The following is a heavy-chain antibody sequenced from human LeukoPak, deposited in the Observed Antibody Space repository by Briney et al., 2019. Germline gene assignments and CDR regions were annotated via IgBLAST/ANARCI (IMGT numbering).Heavy chain of an antibody. CDR2: IYYSGST. J-gene: IGHJ6*02. V-gene: IGHV4-59*01. CDR1: GGSISSYY. CDR3: ARHLGHSSSWRRPDYYYYGMDV. D-gene: IGHD6-13*01. Sequence: SETLSLTCTVSGGSISSYYWSWIRQPPGKGLEWIGYIYYSGSTNYNPSLKSRVTISVDTSKNQFSLKLSSVTAADTAVYYCARHLGHSSSWRRPDYYYYGMDVWGQGTTVTVSS.